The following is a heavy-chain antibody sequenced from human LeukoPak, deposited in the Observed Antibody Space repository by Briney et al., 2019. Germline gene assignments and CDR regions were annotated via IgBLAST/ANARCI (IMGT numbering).Heavy chain of an antibody. CDR2: INSDGSST. D-gene: IGHD6-19*01. CDR3: ARPPYSSGSFDL. Sequence: AGGSLRLSCAASGFTFSNYWMHWVRQAPGKGLVWVSRINSDGSSTIYADSVEGRFTISRDNAENTLYLQMNSLRAEDTAVYFCARPPYSSGSFDLWGRGTLVSVSS. V-gene: IGHV3-74*01. J-gene: IGHJ2*01. CDR1: GFTFSNYW.